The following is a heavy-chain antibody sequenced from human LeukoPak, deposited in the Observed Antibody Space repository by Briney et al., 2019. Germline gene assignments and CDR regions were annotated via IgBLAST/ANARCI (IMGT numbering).Heavy chain of an antibody. J-gene: IGHJ4*02. CDR2: ISDSVGST. Sequence: AGGPLRLSCAASGFTFSSYAMSWVRQAPGKGLEWVSTISDSVGSTYYADSVKGRFTISRDNSKNTLYLQMNSLRAEDTAVYCCAKKPSSGYYYIDYWGQGTLVTVSS. CDR1: GFTFSSYA. V-gene: IGHV3-23*01. D-gene: IGHD3-22*01. CDR3: AKKPSSGYYYIDY.